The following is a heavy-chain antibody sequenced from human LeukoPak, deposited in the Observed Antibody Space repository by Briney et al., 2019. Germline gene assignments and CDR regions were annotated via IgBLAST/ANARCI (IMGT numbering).Heavy chain of an antibody. J-gene: IGHJ6*02. CDR2: ISYDGSNK. Sequence: GGSLRLSCAASGFTFSSYGMPWVRQAPGKGLEWEAVISYDGSNKYYADAVKGRFTISRDNSKNTLYLQMNSLRAEDTAVYYCAKEERVDYCYYGMDVWGQGTTVTVSS. V-gene: IGHV3-30*18. D-gene: IGHD1-1*01. CDR1: GFTFSSYG. CDR3: AKEERVDYCYYGMDV.